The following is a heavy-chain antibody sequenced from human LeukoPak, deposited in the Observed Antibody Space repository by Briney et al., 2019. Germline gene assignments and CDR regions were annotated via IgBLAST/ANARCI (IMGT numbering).Heavy chain of an antibody. CDR2: IKQDGSET. CDR1: GFTFSNYW. V-gene: IGHV3-7*01. J-gene: IGHJ4*02. CDR3: ARDCDGRTGCYARDY. D-gene: IGHD2-2*01. Sequence: GGSLRLSCAASGFTFSNYWMSWVRQAPGRGLEWVANIKQDGSETYYVDSVKGRFIISRDNAKNSLYLQMNSLRGEDTAVYYCARDCDGRTGCYARDYWGQGTPVTVSS.